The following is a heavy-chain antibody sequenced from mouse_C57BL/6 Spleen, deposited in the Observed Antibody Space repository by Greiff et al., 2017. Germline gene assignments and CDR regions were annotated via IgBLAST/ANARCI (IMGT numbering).Heavy chain of an antibody. D-gene: IGHD2-2*01. CDR3: ARDGGEGYPYAMDY. CDR2: ISDGGSYT. Sequence: EVKLVESGGGLVKPGGSLKLSCAASGFTFSSYAMSWVRQTPEKRLEWVATISDGGSYTYYPDNVKGRFTISRDNAKNNLYLQMSHLKSEDTAMYYCARDGGEGYPYAMDYWGQGTSVTVSS. V-gene: IGHV5-4*01. J-gene: IGHJ4*01. CDR1: GFTFSSYA.